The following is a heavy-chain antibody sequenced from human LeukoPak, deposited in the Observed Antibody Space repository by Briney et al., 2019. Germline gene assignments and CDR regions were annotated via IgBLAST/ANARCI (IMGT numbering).Heavy chain of an antibody. Sequence: ASVKVSCKASGYTFTGYYMHWVRQAPGQGLEWMGWINPNSGGTNYAQKFQGRVTMTRDTSISTAYMELSRLRSDDTAVYYCARDRVYSGSYGGLDWGQGTLVTVSS. D-gene: IGHD1-26*01. CDR2: INPNSGGT. J-gene: IGHJ4*02. CDR1: GYTFTGYY. CDR3: ARDRVYSGSYGGLD. V-gene: IGHV1-2*02.